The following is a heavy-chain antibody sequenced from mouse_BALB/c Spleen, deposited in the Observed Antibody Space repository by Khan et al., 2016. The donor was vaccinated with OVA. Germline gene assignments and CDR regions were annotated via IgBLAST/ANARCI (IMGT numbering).Heavy chain of an antibody. J-gene: IGHJ2*01. V-gene: IGHV3-8*02. Sequence: EVKLLESGPSLVKPSQTLSLTCSVTGDSITSGYWNWIRKFPGNKLEYMGYISSSDNTFYNPSLKSRISITRDTSKNQYYLQLNSVTTEDTATYYCARWNYRYDGYFDYWGQGTTLTVSS. CDR1: GDSITSGY. CDR3: ARWNYRYDGYFDY. D-gene: IGHD2-14*01. CDR2: ISSSDNT.